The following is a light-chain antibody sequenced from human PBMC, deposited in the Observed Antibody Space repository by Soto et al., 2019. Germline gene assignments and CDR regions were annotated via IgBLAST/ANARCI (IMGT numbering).Light chain of an antibody. CDR2: GNT. CDR3: QSYDSSLSAWV. CDR1: SSNIGAGYD. V-gene: IGLV1-40*01. J-gene: IGLJ3*02. Sequence: QSALTQPPSVSGAPGQRVTISCTASSSNIGAGYDVHWYQQLPGTAPKLLIYGNTNRPSGVPDRFSGSKSGTSAYLAITGLQAEDEADYYCQSYDSSLSAWVFGGGTKVTVL.